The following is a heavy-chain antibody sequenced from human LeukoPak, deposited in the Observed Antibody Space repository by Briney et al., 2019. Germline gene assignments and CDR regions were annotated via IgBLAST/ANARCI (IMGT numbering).Heavy chain of an antibody. D-gene: IGHD2-2*01. CDR2: ISAYNGNT. V-gene: IGHV1-18*01. Sequence: ASVKVSCKASGYTFTSYGISWVRQAPGQGLEWMGWISAYNGNTNYAQKFQGRVTMTRDTSISTAYMELSRLRSDDTAVYYCAREVPADIHYYYYYYMDVWGKGTTVTVSS. CDR1: GYTFTSYG. CDR3: AREVPADIHYYYYYYMDV. J-gene: IGHJ6*03.